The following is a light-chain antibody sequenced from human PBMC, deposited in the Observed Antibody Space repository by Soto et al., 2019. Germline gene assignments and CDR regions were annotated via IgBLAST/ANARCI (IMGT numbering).Light chain of an antibody. J-gene: IGKJ1*01. CDR2: GAS. CDR3: QQHYDWPST. V-gene: IGKV3-15*01. CDR1: QSVNSN. Sequence: EIVMTQSPATLSVSPGERATLSCRASQSVNSNLAWYQQKPGQAPRLLIYGASSRATGVPARFSGSRSGTEFTLTISSLQSEDFAVYYCQQHYDWPSTFGQGTKVDVK.